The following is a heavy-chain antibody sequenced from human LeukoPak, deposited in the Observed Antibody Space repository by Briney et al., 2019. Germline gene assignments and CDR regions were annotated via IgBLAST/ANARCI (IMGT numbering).Heavy chain of an antibody. Sequence: PGGSLRLSCAASGFTFSSYAMTWVRQPPGKGLEWIGSIYYSGSTYYNPSLKSRVTISVDTSKNQFSLKLSSVTAADTAVYYCARQTAYGSGPWGQGTLVTVSS. D-gene: IGHD3-10*01. V-gene: IGHV4-39*01. J-gene: IGHJ5*02. CDR3: ARQTAYGSGP. CDR1: GFTFSSYA. CDR2: IYYSGST.